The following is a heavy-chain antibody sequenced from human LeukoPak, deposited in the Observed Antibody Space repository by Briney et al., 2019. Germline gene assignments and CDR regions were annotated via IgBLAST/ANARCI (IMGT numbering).Heavy chain of an antibody. D-gene: IGHD5-18*01. CDR2: IRYDGSNK. CDR1: GFTFSSYG. Sequence: GGSLRLSCAASGFTFSSYGMHWVRQAPGKGLEWVAFIRYDGSNKYYADSVKGRFTISRDNSKNTPYLQMNSLRAEDTAVYYCAKASSSLGQLWPRTYFDYWAREPWSPSPQ. V-gene: IGHV3-30*02. J-gene: IGHJ4*02. CDR3: AKASSSLGQLWPRTYFDY.